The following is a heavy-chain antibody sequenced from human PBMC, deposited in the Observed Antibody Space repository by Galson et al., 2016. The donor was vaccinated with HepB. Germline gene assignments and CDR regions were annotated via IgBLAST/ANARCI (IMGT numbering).Heavy chain of an antibody. V-gene: IGHV3-53*01. CDR3: ATNIDGYYYYGMDV. D-gene: IGHD5-24*01. CDR2: MYSGGST. CDR1: GFTVSTNF. J-gene: IGHJ6*04. Sequence: SLRLSCAASGFTVSTNFMIWVRQTPGKGLEWVSVMYSGGSTDYADSVKARFTISRDNSKNTVYLQMNIMRDEDTAVYYCATNIDGYYYYGMDVWGIGTTVTVSS.